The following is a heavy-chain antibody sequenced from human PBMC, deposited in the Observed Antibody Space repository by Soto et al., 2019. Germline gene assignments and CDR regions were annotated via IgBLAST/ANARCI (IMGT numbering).Heavy chain of an antibody. CDR1: GYTFTGYY. V-gene: IGHV1-2*04. CDR2: INPNNGGT. D-gene: IGHD3-10*01. CDR3: AREHYGSGKVLEY. Sequence: ASVKVSCKASGYTFTGYYIHWVPQAPGQGLEWMGWINPNNGGTNYAQNFQGWVTMTRDTPISTAYMEVTRLKPDAPAVYYCAREHYGSGKVLEYWGPGTLVTVSS. J-gene: IGHJ4*02.